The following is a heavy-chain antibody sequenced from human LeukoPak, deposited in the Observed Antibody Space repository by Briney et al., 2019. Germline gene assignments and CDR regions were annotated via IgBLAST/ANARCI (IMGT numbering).Heavy chain of an antibody. CDR2: IDWDDDK. CDR1: GVSRSTSGMC. J-gene: IGHJ4*02. CDR3: ARILYDSSGYRYYFDY. V-gene: IGHV2-70*11. Sequence: SGPTLVNPTQTLTLTCTFSGVSRSTSGMCVSWIRQPPGKALEWLARIDWDDDKYYSTSLKTRLTISKDTSKNQVVLTMTNMDPVDTATYYCARILYDSSGYRYYFDYWGQGTLVTVSS. D-gene: IGHD3-22*01.